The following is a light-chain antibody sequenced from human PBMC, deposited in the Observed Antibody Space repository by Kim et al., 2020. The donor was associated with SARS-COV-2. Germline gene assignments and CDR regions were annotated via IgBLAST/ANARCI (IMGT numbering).Light chain of an antibody. J-gene: IGKJ1*01. CDR2: DAS. V-gene: IGKV3-11*01. CDR3: QQRHNWPVT. CDR1: QGVGIQ. Sequence: LSPGEIATRSCRARQGVGIQLAWSQQRPGQAPKLVIYDASNGAPGIPATFSGSGSGTDFTLTISSQEPEDFAVYFWQQRHNWPVTFGQGTKVDIK.